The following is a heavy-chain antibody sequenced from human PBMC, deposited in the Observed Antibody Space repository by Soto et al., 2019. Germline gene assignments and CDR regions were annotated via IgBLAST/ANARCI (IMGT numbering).Heavy chain of an antibody. CDR2: IHYSGKT. CDR1: GETFSAYY. Sequence: QVQVQQWGAGLLKPSETLSLTCGVYGETFSAYYWNWIRQSPEKGLEWIADIHYSGKTNYNPYLRSRVTLSIDISKRQFSLTMTSVTAADTAVYYCVTYAERSPGWWPLAAFWGQGPLVTVSS. V-gene: IGHV4-34*08. CDR3: VTYAERSPGWWPLAAF. J-gene: IGHJ4*02. D-gene: IGHD2-15*01.